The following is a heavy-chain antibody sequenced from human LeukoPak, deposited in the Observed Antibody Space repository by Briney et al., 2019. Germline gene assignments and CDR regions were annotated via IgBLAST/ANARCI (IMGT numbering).Heavy chain of an antibody. CDR3: ARGYYYALDG. J-gene: IGHJ6*02. V-gene: IGHV3-7*05. CDR2: IKRDGSQK. CDR1: GFTFSGYW. Sequence: HSGGSLRLSCAAPGFTFSGYWMTWVRQAPRKGLEWVANIKRDGSQKNYVDSVKGRFTISRDNPKNSLYLQMNSLRAEDTAVYYCARGYYYALDGWGQGTTVTVSS.